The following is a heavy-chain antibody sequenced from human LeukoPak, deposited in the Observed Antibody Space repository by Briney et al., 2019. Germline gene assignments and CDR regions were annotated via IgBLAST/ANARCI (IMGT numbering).Heavy chain of an antibody. CDR2: IRYDGSNK. CDR1: GFTFSSYG. Sequence: GGSLRLSCAASGFTFSSYGMHWVRQAPGKGLEWGAFIRYDGSNKYYADSVKGRFTISRDNSKNTLYLQMNSLRAEDTAVYYCAKDYHYDFWSGYYLGNYYFDYWGQGTLVTVSS. CDR3: AKDYHYDFWSGYYLGNYYFDY. D-gene: IGHD3-3*01. J-gene: IGHJ4*02. V-gene: IGHV3-30*02.